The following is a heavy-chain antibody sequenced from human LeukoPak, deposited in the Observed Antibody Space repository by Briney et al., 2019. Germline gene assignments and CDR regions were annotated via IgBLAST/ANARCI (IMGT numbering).Heavy chain of an antibody. CDR2: MNPNSGNT. CDR1: GYTFTSYD. CDR3: ARYDGYSGYDFDY. V-gene: IGHV1-8*01. D-gene: IGHD5-12*01. Sequence: ASVKVSCKASGYTFTSYDINWVRQATGQGLEWMGWMNPNSGNTGYAQKFQGRVTMTRDTSISTAYMELSRLRSDDTAVYYCARYDGYSGYDFDYWGQGTLVTVSS. J-gene: IGHJ4*02.